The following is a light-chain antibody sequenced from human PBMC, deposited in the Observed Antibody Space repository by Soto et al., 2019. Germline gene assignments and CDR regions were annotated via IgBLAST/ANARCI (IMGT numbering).Light chain of an antibody. V-gene: IGKV1-5*03. CDR3: QQYNSFPWT. CDR2: KAA. J-gene: IGKJ1*01. CDR1: HSISNY. Sequence: DIQMTQSPSTLSASVGDRVTITCRASHSISNYLTWYLQKPGKAPQLLIYKAANLESGVPSRFSGSGSGTEFTLTISSLQPDDFATYYCQQYNSFPWTFGQGTKVEIK.